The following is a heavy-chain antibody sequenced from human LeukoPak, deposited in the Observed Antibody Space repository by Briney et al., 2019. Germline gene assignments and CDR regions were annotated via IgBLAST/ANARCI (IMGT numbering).Heavy chain of an antibody. CDR3: ARGDYVWGSYRHFDY. CDR2: ISGSGGST. Sequence: GGSLRLSCAASGFTFSSYAMSWVRQAPGKGLEWVSAISGSGGSTYYADSVKGRFTISRDNSKNTLYLQMNSLRAEDTAVYYCARGDYVWGSYRHFDYWGQGTLVTVSS. CDR1: GFTFSSYA. V-gene: IGHV3-23*01. J-gene: IGHJ4*02. D-gene: IGHD3-16*02.